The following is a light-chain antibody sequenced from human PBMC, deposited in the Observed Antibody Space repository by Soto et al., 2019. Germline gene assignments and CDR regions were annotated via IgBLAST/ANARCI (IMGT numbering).Light chain of an antibody. J-gene: IGKJ4*01. CDR3: QQVNSYPLT. Sequence: DIQLTQSPSFLSASIGDRVTITCRASQGISSFLAWYQQKPGKAPKLLISAASTLQSGVPSRFSGSASATEFTLTITNLQPEDFATYYCQQVNSYPLTFGGGTKVEIK. CDR2: AAS. CDR1: QGISSF. V-gene: IGKV1-9*01.